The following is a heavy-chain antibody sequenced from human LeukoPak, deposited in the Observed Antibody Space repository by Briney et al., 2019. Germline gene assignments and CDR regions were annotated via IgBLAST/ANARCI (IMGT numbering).Heavy chain of an antibody. V-gene: IGHV4-34*01. J-gene: IGHJ4*02. CDR1: GGSFSGYY. CDR3: ARRVVNHSSSWENDY. Sequence: SETLSLTCAVSGGSFSGYYWSWIRQPPGKGLEWIGEINHSGSTNYNPSLKSRVTISVDTSKNQFSLKLSSVTAADTAVYYCARRVVNHSSSWENDYWGQGTLVTVSS. D-gene: IGHD6-13*01. CDR2: INHSGST.